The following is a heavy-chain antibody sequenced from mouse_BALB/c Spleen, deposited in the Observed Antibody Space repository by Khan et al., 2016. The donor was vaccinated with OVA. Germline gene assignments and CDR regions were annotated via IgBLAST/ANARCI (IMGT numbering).Heavy chain of an antibody. Sequence: VQLQQSGPDLVKPGASVKMSCKASGYSFTGYYMNWVKQSHGKSLECIGHINPNTGNTNYNQKFKGKVVFIVDTSSSTVYMELRSLTSEDSAVYYCARGYDFFAYWGQGTLVTVSA. CDR3: ARGYDFFAY. CDR2: INPNTGNT. V-gene: IGHV1-26*01. D-gene: IGHD2-14*01. CDR1: GYSFTGYY. J-gene: IGHJ3*01.